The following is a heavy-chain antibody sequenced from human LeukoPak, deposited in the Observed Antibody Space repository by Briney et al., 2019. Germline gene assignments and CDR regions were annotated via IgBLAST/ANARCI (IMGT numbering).Heavy chain of an antibody. CDR3: AKDGGLWVSAHWGDS. D-gene: IGHD7-27*01. Sequence: SVKVSCKASGGTFSSYAISWVRQAPGQGLEWMGGIIPIFGTANYAQKFQGRVTITADESTSTAYMELSSLRSEDTAVYYCAKDGGLWVSAHWGDSWGRGTLVTVSS. V-gene: IGHV1-69*13. CDR2: IIPIFGTA. CDR1: GGTFSSYA. J-gene: IGHJ4*02.